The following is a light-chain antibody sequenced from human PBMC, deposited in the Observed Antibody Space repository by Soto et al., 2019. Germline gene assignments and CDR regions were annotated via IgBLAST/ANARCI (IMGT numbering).Light chain of an antibody. V-gene: IGKV1-33*01. J-gene: IGKJ4*01. CDR1: QDISKY. CDR3: QQYDNRPPFT. Sequence: DIQMTQSPSSLSASVGDRVTITCQARQDISKYLKWYQQKLGKAPNLLIYDASNLATGVTSRFSGSESGIDFTFTISSLPPEDIATYYCQQYDNRPPFTFGGGTKVEIK. CDR2: DAS.